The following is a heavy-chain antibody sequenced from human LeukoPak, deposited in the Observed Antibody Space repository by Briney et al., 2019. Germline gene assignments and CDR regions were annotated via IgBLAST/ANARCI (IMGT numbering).Heavy chain of an antibody. V-gene: IGHV4-34*01. D-gene: IGHD3-3*01. CDR1: GGSFSGYY. CDR3: ARARFLEWHFDY. CDR2: INHSGST. Sequence: PETLSLTCAVYGGSFSGYYWSWIRQPPGKGLEWIGEINHSGSTNYNPSLKSRVTISVDTSKNQFSLKLSSVTAADTAVYYCARARFLEWHFDYWGQGTLVTVSS. J-gene: IGHJ4*02.